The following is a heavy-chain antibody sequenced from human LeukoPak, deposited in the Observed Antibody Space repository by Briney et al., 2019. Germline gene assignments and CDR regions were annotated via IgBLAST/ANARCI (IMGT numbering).Heavy chain of an antibody. CDR2: IYYSGST. CDR3: ARGDTYTPYWCY. V-gene: IGHV4-61*01. D-gene: IGHD3-16*01. J-gene: IGHJ4*02. CDR1: GGSFSSGSYY. Sequence: SETLSLTCTVSGGSFSSGSYYWSWIRQPPGKGLEWIGYIYYSGSTNYNPSLKSRVTISVDTSKNQFSLKLSSVTAADMAVYYCARGDTYTPYWCYWGQGTLVTVSS.